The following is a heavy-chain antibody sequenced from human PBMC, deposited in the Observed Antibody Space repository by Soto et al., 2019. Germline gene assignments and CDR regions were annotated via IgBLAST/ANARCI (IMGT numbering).Heavy chain of an antibody. V-gene: IGHV4-31*03. J-gene: IGHJ6*02. Sequence: QVQLQESGPGLVKPSQTLSLTCTVSGGSISSGGYYWSWIRQHPGKGLEWIGYIYYSGSTYYNPSLKSRVTISVDTSKNQFSLKLSPVTAADTAVYYCASSIRSAYSSSSGSLYYYYYGMDVWGQGTTVTVSS. CDR1: GGSISSGGYY. D-gene: IGHD6-6*01. CDR3: ASSIRSAYSSSSGSLYYYYYGMDV. CDR2: IYYSGST.